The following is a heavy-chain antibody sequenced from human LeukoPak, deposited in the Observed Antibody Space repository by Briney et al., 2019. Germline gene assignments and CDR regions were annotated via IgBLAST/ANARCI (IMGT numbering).Heavy chain of an antibody. J-gene: IGHJ4*02. Sequence: KPSETLSLTCTVSGASINNFNYYWGWVRQPPGKGLEWIGEINHSGSTNYNPSLKSRVTISVDTSKNQFSLKLSSVTAADTAVYYCARGDHVADIIFDYWGQGTLVTVSS. CDR1: GASINNFNYY. CDR2: INHSGST. V-gene: IGHV4-39*07. CDR3: ARGDHVADIIFDY. D-gene: IGHD6-19*01.